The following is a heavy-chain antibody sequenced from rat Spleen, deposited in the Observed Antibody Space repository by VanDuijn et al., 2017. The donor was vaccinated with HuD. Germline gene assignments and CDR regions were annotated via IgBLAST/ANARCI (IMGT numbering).Heavy chain of an antibody. V-gene: IGHV2-45*01. CDR1: GFSLTNYN. Sequence: QVQLMESGPGLVQPSETLSLTCTVSGFSLTNYNVHWVRQSPGKGLEWMGVMLSGGSADYNSALQSRLIINRDTTKNQVFLNMSSLQSEDTATYFCTGYDGTYYHYPTWFAYWGQGTLVTVSS. CDR3: TGYDGTYYHYPTWFAY. D-gene: IGHD1-12*02. J-gene: IGHJ3*01. CDR2: MLSGGSA.